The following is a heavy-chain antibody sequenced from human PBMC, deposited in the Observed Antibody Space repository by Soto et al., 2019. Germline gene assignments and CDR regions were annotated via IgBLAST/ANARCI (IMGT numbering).Heavy chain of an antibody. CDR2: IIPIFGTA. Sequence: QVQLVQSGAEVKKPGSSVKVSCKASGGTFSSYAISWVRQAPGQGLEWMGGIIPIFGTANYAQKLQGRVTXPADESTSTAYMELSSLRSEDTAVYYCARVRVRFLEWLGSEGWGQGTLVTVSS. V-gene: IGHV1-69*12. CDR3: ARVRVRFLEWLGSEG. CDR1: GGTFSSYA. D-gene: IGHD3-3*01. J-gene: IGHJ4*02.